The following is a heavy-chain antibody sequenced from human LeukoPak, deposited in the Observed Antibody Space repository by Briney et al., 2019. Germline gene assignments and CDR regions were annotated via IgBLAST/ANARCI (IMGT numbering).Heavy chain of an antibody. J-gene: IGHJ5*02. Sequence: SETLSLTCTVSGDSISGSSPYWGWIRQPPGKGLEWIATVSYTGTTYYNPSLKSRLTISLGTSKNQFSLNLSSVTAADTAVYYCARHDSQGGVSWFGPWGQGTLVTVSS. D-gene: IGHD1-26*01. CDR3: ARHDSQGGVSWFGP. CDR2: VSYTGTT. V-gene: IGHV4-39*01. CDR1: GDSISGSSPY.